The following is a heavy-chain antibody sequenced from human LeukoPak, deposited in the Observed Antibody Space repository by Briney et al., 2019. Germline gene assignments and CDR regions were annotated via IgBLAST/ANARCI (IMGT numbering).Heavy chain of an antibody. CDR1: GGSFSGYS. J-gene: IGHJ5*02. CDR3: ARQGDPYYDFWSGYH. D-gene: IGHD3-3*01. CDR2: INHSGST. V-gene: IGHV4-34*01. Sequence: SETPSLTCAVYGGSFSGYSWRWIRQPPGKGLEWIGQINHSGSTNYNPSLKSRVTISVDTPKNQFSLKQSSVTAADTAVYYCARQGDPYYDFWSGYHWGQGTLVTVSS.